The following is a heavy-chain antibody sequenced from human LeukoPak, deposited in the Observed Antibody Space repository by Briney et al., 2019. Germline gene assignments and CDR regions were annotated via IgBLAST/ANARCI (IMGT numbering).Heavy chain of an antibody. D-gene: IGHD6-25*01. J-gene: IGHJ4*02. V-gene: IGHV4-34*01. CDR2: STHSGST. Sequence: SETLSLTCAVYGGSFSGHYWTWIRQSPGKGLEWIGESTHSGSTNYNPSLKSRLTISVDTFKNRFSLKLTSVSAADTAVYHCARGRTGAAALDFWGPGTLVTVSS. CDR1: GGSFSGHY. CDR3: ARGRTGAAALDF.